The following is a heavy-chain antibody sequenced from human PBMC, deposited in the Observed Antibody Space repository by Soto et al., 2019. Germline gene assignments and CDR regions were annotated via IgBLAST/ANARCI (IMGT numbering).Heavy chain of an antibody. CDR2: IYYSGST. V-gene: IGHV4-30-4*01. Sequence: QVQLQESGPGLVKPSQTLSLTCTVSGGSISSGDYYWSWIRQPPGKGLEWIGYIYYSGSTYYNPSLKSRDTISVDTSKNQFSLKLSSVTAADTAVYYGAREVVVGGYFQHWGQGTLVTVSS. J-gene: IGHJ1*01. D-gene: IGHD2-15*01. CDR1: GGSISSGDYY. CDR3: AREVVVGGYFQH.